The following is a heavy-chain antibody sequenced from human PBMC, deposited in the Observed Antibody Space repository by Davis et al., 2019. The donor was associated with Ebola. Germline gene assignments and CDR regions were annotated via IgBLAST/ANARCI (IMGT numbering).Heavy chain of an antibody. CDR3: AKVLDFYYGDYGPFDY. D-gene: IGHD4-17*01. CDR1: GFTFSSYG. CDR2: VSYDGRNE. V-gene: IGHV3-30*18. Sequence: PGGSLRLSCVASGFTFSSYGMHWVRQAPGEGLEWLAVVSYDGRNEYYAESVKGRFTISRDNSKNTLFLQMSSLRAEDTAVYYCAKVLDFYYGDYGPFDYWGHGTLVTVSS. J-gene: IGHJ4*01.